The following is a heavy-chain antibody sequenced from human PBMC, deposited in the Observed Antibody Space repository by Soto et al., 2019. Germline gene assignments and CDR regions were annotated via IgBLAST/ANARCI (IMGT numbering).Heavy chain of an antibody. J-gene: IGHJ4*02. CDR2: IYTGGGT. CDR1: ELSVSTNP. Sequence: EVQLVESGGGLVQPGGSLRLSCAASELSVSTNPMSWVRQAPGKGLEWVSVIYTGGGTHYADSVKGRFTISRDNSKNTMNLQMNCLRPEDKAVYYCARDGSGHWGQGTLVPVSS. V-gene: IGHV3-66*01. CDR3: ARDGSGH.